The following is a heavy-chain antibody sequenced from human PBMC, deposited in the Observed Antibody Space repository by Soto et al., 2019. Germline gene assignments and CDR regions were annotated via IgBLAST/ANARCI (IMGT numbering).Heavy chain of an antibody. J-gene: IGHJ5*02. Sequence: QVQLQESGPGLVKPSETLSLTCTVSGGSVSSPTYYWSWIRQPPGKGLEWNGYMYYSGSTNYNPSHKRPVTISLDTAKNQFPLKLSYMTAADTAVYYCAGRRGNVNNWFDRWDQGTLVTVSS. CDR3: AGRRGNVNNWFDR. CDR1: GGSVSSPTYY. V-gene: IGHV4-61*01. D-gene: IGHD2-15*01. CDR2: MYYSGST.